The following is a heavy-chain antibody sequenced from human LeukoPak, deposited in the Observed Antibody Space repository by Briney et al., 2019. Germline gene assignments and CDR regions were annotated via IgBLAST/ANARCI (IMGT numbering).Heavy chain of an antibody. Sequence: ASVKVSCKASGYTFTTYYIHWVRQAPGQGLEWMGWISPNSGGTNYAQNFQGRVTLTRDTSITTAYMELSRLTSDDAAVYYCAAEASSYCFDYWGQGTLATVSS. CDR3: AAEASSYCFDY. CDR1: GYTFTTYY. J-gene: IGHJ4*02. V-gene: IGHV1-2*02. CDR2: ISPNSGGT.